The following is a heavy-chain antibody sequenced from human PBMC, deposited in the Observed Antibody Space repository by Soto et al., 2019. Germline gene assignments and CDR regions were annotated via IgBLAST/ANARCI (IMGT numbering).Heavy chain of an antibody. CDR1: GFTFSSYW. CDR3: ARAIAVAGTGF. V-gene: IGHV3-7*01. J-gene: IGHJ4*02. CDR2: INEDGSEK. Sequence: GGSQRLSCAASGFTFSSYWMNWVRQAPGKGLEWVANINEDGSEKYYVDSVKGRLTISRDNAKSTLYLQMNSLRAEDTAVYYCARAIAVAGTGFWGQGTLVTVSS. D-gene: IGHD6-19*01.